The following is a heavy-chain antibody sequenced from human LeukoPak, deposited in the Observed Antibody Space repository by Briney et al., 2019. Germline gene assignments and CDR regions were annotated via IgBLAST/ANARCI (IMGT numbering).Heavy chain of an antibody. D-gene: IGHD5-18*01. CDR2: IIPIFGTA. V-gene: IGHV1-69*13. CDR1: GYTFSSYY. CDR3: ARTRGYSYGYEDY. J-gene: IGHJ4*02. Sequence: SVKVSCKASGYTFSSYYVHWVRQAPGQGLEWMGGIIPIFGTANYAQKFQGRVTITADESTSTAYMELSSLRSEDTAVYYCARTRGYSYGYEDYWGQGTLVTVSS.